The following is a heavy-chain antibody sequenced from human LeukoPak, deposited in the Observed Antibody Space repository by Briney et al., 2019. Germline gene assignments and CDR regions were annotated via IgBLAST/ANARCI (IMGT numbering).Heavy chain of an antibody. CDR2: IKQDRGEI. V-gene: IGHV3-7*03. D-gene: IGHD1-26*01. Sequence: GGSLRLSCAGSGFTFSSHWMSWVRQAPGKRPEWVANIKQDRGEIYYVDSVKGRFTISRDNAKNSLWLQMNSLRAEDTAVYYCARDKIVGATKHDYWGQGTLVTVSS. J-gene: IGHJ4*02. CDR3: ARDKIVGATKHDY. CDR1: GFTFSSHW.